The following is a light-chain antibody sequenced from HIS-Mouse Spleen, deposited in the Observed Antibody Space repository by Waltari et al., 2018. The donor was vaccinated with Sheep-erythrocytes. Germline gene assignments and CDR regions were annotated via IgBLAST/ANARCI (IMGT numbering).Light chain of an antibody. CDR3: QAWDSSHVV. CDR2: QDS. Sequence: SYELTQPPSVSVSPGQTASITCSGDKLGDKYACWYQQKPGQSPVLVIYQDSKRPSGNPARFSGSNAGNTATLTISGTQAMDEADYYCQAWDSSHVVFGGGTKLTVL. CDR1: KLGDKY. V-gene: IGLV3-1*01. J-gene: IGLJ2*01.